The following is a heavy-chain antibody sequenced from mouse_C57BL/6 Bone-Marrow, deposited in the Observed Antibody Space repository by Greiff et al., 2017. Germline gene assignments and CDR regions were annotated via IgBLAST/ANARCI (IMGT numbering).Heavy chain of an antibody. V-gene: IGHV6-3*01. CDR3: TGYGSSCAY. CDR1: GFTFSNYW. Sequence: DVKLQESGGGLVQPGGSMKLSCVASGFTFSNYWMNWVRQSPEKGLEWVAQIRLKSDNYATHYAESVKGRFTISRDDSKSSVYLQMNNLRAEDTGIYYCTGYGSSCAYWGQGTLVTVSA. D-gene: IGHD1-1*01. J-gene: IGHJ3*01. CDR2: IRLKSDNYAT.